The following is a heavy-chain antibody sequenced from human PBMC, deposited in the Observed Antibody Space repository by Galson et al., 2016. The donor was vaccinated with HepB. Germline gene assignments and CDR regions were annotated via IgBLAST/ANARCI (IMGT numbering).Heavy chain of an antibody. J-gene: IGHJ3*01. CDR2: SDTTSTTT. CDR1: GFSFNIFS. V-gene: IGHV3-48*01. Sequence: SLRLSCAASGFSFNIFSVSWGGKAPGKGREWTSYSDTTSTTTDDAESVRGRFTSSRDNAKRSVHLQLNSLRVDDTAVYYCARDRGYCTGGNCYRFFDFWGQGIMVTVSS. CDR3: ARDRGYCTGGNCYRFFDF. D-gene: IGHD2-15*01.